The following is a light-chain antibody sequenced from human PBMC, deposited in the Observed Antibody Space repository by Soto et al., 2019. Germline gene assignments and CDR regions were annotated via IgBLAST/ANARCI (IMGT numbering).Light chain of an antibody. Sequence: QTVVTQEPSFSVSPGGTVTLTCDLSSGSVSTSYYPSWYQRTPGQAPRTLIYRTNTRSSGVPDRFSGSILGSKAALTITGAQADDEADYYCVLYVSRGIWVFGGGTKLTVL. CDR2: RTN. CDR1: SGSVSTSYY. V-gene: IGLV8-61*01. CDR3: VLYVSRGIWV. J-gene: IGLJ2*01.